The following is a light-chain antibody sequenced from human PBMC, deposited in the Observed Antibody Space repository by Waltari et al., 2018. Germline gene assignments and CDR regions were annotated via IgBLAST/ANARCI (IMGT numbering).Light chain of an antibody. CDR3: QQYKNWPRT. CDR2: GAY. V-gene: IGKV3-15*01. J-gene: IGKJ3*01. Sequence: EIVMTQSPATLSVSPGERATLSCRASQSVSTHLAWYQQNPGQAPRLLIYGAYTRATGLSARFSGSGSGTDFTLTINSLQSEDFAVYYCQQYKNWPRTFGPGTKVEIK. CDR1: QSVSTH.